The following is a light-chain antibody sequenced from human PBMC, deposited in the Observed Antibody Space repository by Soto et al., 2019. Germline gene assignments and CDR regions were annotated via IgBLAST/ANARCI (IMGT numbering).Light chain of an antibody. Sequence: QSVLTQPPSASVTPGQRVTISCSGSNSNIGSNTVNWYQHLPGTAPKLLIHSDNQRASGVPDRLSGSKSGTSASLAISGLQSEDEANSYCASWDDRLNGPVFGGGTKVTVL. CDR1: NSNIGSNT. J-gene: IGLJ2*01. CDR3: ASWDDRLNGPV. CDR2: SDN. V-gene: IGLV1-44*01.